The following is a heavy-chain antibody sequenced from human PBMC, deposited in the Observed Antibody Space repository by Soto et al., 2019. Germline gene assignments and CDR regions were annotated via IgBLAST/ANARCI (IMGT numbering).Heavy chain of an antibody. V-gene: IGHV1-46*01. Sequence: ASVKVSCKASGYTFTSYYMHWVRQAPGQGLEWMGIIDPSGGSTSYAQKFQGRVTMTRDTSTSTVYMELSSLRSEDTAVYYCARDGYSYGPSIYYYYGMDVWGQGTTVTVSS. CDR3: ARDGYSYGPSIYYYYGMDV. CDR1: GYTFTSYY. J-gene: IGHJ6*02. CDR2: IDPSGGST. D-gene: IGHD5-18*01.